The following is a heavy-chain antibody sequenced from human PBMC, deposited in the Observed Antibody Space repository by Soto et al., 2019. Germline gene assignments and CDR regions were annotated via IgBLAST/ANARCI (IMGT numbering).Heavy chain of an antibody. D-gene: IGHD6-13*01. V-gene: IGHV3-21*03. CDR3: TRSSGYSSSWYYYYYGMDV. CDR2: ISSSSSYI. J-gene: IGHJ6*02. Sequence: PGGSLRLSCAASGFTFSSYSMNWVRQAPGKGLEWVSSISSSSSYIYYADSVKGRFTISRDNAKNSLYLQMNSLKTEDTAVYYCTRSSGYSSSWYYYYYGMDVWGQGTTVTVSS. CDR1: GFTFSSYS.